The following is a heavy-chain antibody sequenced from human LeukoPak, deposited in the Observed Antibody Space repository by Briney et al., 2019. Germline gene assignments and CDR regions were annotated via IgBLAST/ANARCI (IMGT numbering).Heavy chain of an antibody. J-gene: IGHJ4*02. CDR3: ARDRDWSFDY. V-gene: IGHV3-74*01. CDR2: VNSDGSYT. CDR1: GFTFSNYW. Sequence: GGSLRLSCAASGFTFSNYWMHWVRQAPGKGLVWVSRVNSDGSYTSYADSVKGRFTISRDNSKNTMYLQMNSLRDEDTAVYYCARDRDWSFDYWGQGTLVTVSS. D-gene: IGHD3/OR15-3a*01.